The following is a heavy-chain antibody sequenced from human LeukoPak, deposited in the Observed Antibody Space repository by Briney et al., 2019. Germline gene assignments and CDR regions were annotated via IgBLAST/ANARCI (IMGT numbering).Heavy chain of an antibody. Sequence: GASVKVSCNASGYSFTGYYIHWVRHAPGQGLEWMGWINPIGGGTNYAQKFQGRVTMTRDTSITTAYMEMSSLRSDDTAVYYCARDNGRGYPVYFGYWGQGTLVTVSS. J-gene: IGHJ4*02. CDR1: GYSFTGYY. D-gene: IGHD3-22*01. CDR2: INPIGGGT. V-gene: IGHV1-2*02. CDR3: ARDNGRGYPVYFGY.